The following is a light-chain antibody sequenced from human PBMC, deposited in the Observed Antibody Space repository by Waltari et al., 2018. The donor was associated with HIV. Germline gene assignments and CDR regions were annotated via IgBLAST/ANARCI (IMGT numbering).Light chain of an antibody. CDR3: QHYSNWPPWT. J-gene: IGKJ1*01. Sequence: EILMTQFPDTLSVSPGERVTLSCRASQSVGTNLAWYQQKPGQAPRLLIYGASFTATDISDRFSGSGSGTDFTLTINSLQSGDFAVYYCQHYSNWPPWTFGPGTRVEMK. V-gene: IGKV3-15*01. CDR2: GAS. CDR1: QSVGTN.